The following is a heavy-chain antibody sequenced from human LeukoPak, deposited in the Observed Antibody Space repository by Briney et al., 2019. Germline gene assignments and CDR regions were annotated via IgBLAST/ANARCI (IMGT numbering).Heavy chain of an antibody. CDR3: VRGAVGTGVWFDP. V-gene: IGHV3-74*01. D-gene: IGHD1-26*01. J-gene: IGHJ5*02. Sequence: GGSLRPSCAVSGFTFSGYWMHWVRQAPGKGLEWVSRINPDGGITNYADSVKGRFTISRDNAENTVHLQMNSLRGDDTAVYYCVRGAVGTGVWFDPWGQGTLVTVSS. CDR1: GFTFSGYW. CDR2: INPDGGIT.